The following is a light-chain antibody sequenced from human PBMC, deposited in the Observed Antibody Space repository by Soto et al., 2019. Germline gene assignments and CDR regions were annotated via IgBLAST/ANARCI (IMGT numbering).Light chain of an antibody. CDR3: QQYDTYLYT. Sequence: DIQMTQSPSTLSASVGDRATITCRASQSVTTSLAWYQQKPGKAPKLLIFKASALESGVPSRFSGSGSGTEFTLTISSLQPDDFATYYCQQYDTYLYTFGQGTKLEIK. CDR1: QSVTTS. CDR2: KAS. J-gene: IGKJ2*01. V-gene: IGKV1-5*03.